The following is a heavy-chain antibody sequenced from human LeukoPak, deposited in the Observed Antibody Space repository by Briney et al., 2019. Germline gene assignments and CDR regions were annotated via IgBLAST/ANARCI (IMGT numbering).Heavy chain of an antibody. Sequence: KPSETLSLTCTVSGGSISSYYWSWIRQPAGKGLEWIGRIYTSGSTNYNPSLKSRVTVSVDTSKNQFSLKLSSVTAADTAVYYCAGRGDGPYSSSWSPFDYWGQGTLVTVSS. CDR2: IYTSGST. V-gene: IGHV4-4*07. CDR3: AGRGDGPYSSSWSPFDY. J-gene: IGHJ4*02. D-gene: IGHD6-13*01. CDR1: GGSISSYY.